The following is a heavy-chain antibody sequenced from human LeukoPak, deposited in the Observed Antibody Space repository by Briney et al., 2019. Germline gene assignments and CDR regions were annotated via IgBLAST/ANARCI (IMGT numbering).Heavy chain of an antibody. CDR1: GFTFSSYA. CDR3: ASWLGDYAGRHPNYCSSARCSPFDS. Sequence: PGGSLRLSCAASGFTFSSYAMSWVRQAPGKGLEWVSAISGSGGSTYYADSVKGRFTISRDNSRNTLYVEMNSLRVEDTALYYCASWLGDYAGRHPNYCSSARCSPFDSWGQGTLVTVSS. D-gene: IGHD2-2*01. CDR2: ISGSGGST. J-gene: IGHJ4*02. V-gene: IGHV3-23*01.